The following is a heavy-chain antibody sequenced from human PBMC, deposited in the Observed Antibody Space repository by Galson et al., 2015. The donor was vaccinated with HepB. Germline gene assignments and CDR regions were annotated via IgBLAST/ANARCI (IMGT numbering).Heavy chain of an antibody. Sequence: SLRLSCAASGFTFSTYAMHWVRQAPGKGLDWVAVISYDGSNKYYADSVKGRFTISRDNSKNTLYLQMNSLRADDTAAFYCARDWGAAPPAMGGGMDVWGQGTTVTVSS. CDR3: ARDWGAAPPAMGGGMDV. CDR2: ISYDGSNK. D-gene: IGHD3-16*01. J-gene: IGHJ6*02. V-gene: IGHV3-30*04. CDR1: GFTFSTYA.